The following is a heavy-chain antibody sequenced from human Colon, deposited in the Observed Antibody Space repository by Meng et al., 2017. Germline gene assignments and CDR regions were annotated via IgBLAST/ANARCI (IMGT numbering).Heavy chain of an antibody. CDR2: IYYSGST. CDR3: ARDRKHYGERGWFDP. Sequence: QPQVSGPVLVQPSQTLSLTCTVSGASISSGDYYWSWIRQPPGKGLEWIGYIYYSGSTYSNASLKSRVTISIDRSKNQFSLKLSSVTAADTAVYYCARDRKHYGERGWFDPWGQGTLVTVSS. CDR1: GASISSGDYY. V-gene: IGHV4-30-4*01. D-gene: IGHD4-17*01. J-gene: IGHJ5*02.